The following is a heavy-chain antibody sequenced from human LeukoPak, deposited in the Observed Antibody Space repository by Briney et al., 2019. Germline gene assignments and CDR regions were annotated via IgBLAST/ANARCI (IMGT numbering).Heavy chain of an antibody. V-gene: IGHV4-34*01. J-gene: IGHJ6*03. CDR3: ARGKITLIAVALGRHYYYMDV. CDR2: INHSGST. Sequence: SETLSLTCTVYGGSLSGYYWSWIRQPPGEGLEWIGDINHSGSTKYNPSLKSRVTISVDTSKNRFSLKLRSVTAADTALYYCARGKITLIAVALGRHYYYMDVWGKGTTVTVSS. CDR1: GGSLSGYY. D-gene: IGHD6-19*01.